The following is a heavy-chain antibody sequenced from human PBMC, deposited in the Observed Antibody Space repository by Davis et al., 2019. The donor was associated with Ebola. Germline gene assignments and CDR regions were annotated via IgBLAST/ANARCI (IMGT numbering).Heavy chain of an antibody. CDR2: ISYDGSNK. D-gene: IGHD1-7*01. CDR1: GFTFSSYA. V-gene: IGHV3-30-3*01. CDR3: ARGKDLGSNWNYVGPGWFDP. J-gene: IGHJ5*02. Sequence: GESLKISCAASGFTFSSYAMHWVRQAPGKGLEWVAVISYDGSNKYYADSVKGRFTISRDNSKNTLYLQMNSLRAEDTAVYYCARGKDLGSNWNYVGPGWFDPWGQGTLVTVSS.